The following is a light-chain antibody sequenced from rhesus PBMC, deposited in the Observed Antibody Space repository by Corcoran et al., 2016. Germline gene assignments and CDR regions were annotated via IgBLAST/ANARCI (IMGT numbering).Light chain of an antibody. CDR1: QGISRY. V-gene: IGKV1-32*03. CDR3: QQGYSTPFT. Sequence: DIQMSQSPSSLSASVGDRVTITCRASQGISRYLNWYQQKPGKAPKPLIYFANSLASGVPSMVSGSGAGTDYTLTISSLQPEDFATYYCQQGYSTPFTFGPGTKLDIK. CDR2: FAN. J-gene: IGKJ3*01.